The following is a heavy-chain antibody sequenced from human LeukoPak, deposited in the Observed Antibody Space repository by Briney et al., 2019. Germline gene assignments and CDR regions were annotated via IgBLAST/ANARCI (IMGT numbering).Heavy chain of an antibody. CDR3: ARGGSSWSIYYYYGMDV. CDR2: VSSSGSTI. Sequence: PGGSLRLSCAASGFTFSDYYMSWIRQAPGKGLEWVSYVSSSGSTIYYADSVKGRFTISRDNAKNSLYLQMNSLRAEDTAVYYCARGGSSWSIYYYYGMDVWGQGTTVTVSS. J-gene: IGHJ6*02. D-gene: IGHD6-13*01. V-gene: IGHV3-11*04. CDR1: GFTFSDYY.